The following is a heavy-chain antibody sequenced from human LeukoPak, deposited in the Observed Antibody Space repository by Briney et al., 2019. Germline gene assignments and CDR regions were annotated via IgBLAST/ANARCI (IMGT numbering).Heavy chain of an antibody. V-gene: IGHV3-66*01. CDR3: VRVVDSALGNWFDP. D-gene: IGHD5-18*01. Sequence: PGGSLRLSCAASGFTVSSNYMSWVRQAPGKGLEWVSILYRGGSTYYIDSVKGRFIISRENSKNTLYLQMNSLRVEDTAVYYCVRVVDSALGNWFDPWGQGTLVTVSS. CDR2: LYRGGST. CDR1: GFTVSSNY. J-gene: IGHJ5*02.